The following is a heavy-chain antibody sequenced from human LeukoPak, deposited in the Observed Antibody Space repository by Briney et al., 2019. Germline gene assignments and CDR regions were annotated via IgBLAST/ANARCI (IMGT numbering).Heavy chain of an antibody. V-gene: IGHV1-2*06. J-gene: IGHJ4*02. CDR3: ARAQLPAVQWYYFDY. CDR1: GYTFTGYY. Sequence: EASVKVSCKASGYTFTGYYMHWVRQAPGQGLEWMGRINPNSGGTNYAQKFQGRVTMTRDTSISTAYMELSRLRSDDTAVYYCARAQLPAVQWYYFDYWGQGTLVTVSS. D-gene: IGHD2-2*01. CDR2: INPNSGGT.